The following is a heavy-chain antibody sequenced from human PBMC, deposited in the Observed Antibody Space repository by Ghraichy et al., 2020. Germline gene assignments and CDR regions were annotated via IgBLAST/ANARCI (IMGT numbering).Heavy chain of an antibody. V-gene: IGHV2-5*01. CDR3: AHRRVEMATIENFDY. Sequence: SGPTLVKPRQTLTLTCTFSRVSLSTSGVGVGWIRQPPGKALEWLALIYWNDDKRYSPSLKSRLTITKDTSKNQVVLTMTNMDPVDTATYYCAHRRVEMATIENFDYWGQGTLVTVSS. CDR2: IYWNDDK. CDR1: RVSLSTSGVG. D-gene: IGHD5-24*01. J-gene: IGHJ4*02.